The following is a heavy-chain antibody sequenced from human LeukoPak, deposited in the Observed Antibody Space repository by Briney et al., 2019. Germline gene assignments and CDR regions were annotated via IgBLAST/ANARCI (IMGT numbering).Heavy chain of an antibody. D-gene: IGHD4-17*01. Sequence: SETLSLTCAVSGYSISSGYYWGWIRQPPGKGLEWIGSIYHSGRTYYNPSLKSRVTISVDTSKNQFSLKLSSVTAADTAAYYCARHDYGDYAGFDIWGQGSMVTVSS. CDR1: GYSISSGYY. J-gene: IGHJ3*02. V-gene: IGHV4-38-2*01. CDR3: ARHDYGDYAGFDI. CDR2: IYHSGRT.